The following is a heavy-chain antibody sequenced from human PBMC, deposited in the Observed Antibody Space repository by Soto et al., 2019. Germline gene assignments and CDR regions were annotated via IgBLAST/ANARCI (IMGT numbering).Heavy chain of an antibody. J-gene: IGHJ4*02. CDR3: ARGGSYYAL. CDR1: GNTDTIYF. V-gene: IGHV1-2*02. CDR2: INSVSGGT. Sequence: QVQLVQSGAEVKQPGAAVRVSCKASGNTDTIYFIHWLRQAPGQGPEWLGWINSVSGGTNYAHNFLGRVTMIRDRSTTTAFMELRGLRSDDTAVYYCARGGSYYALWGQGTLVTVSS. D-gene: IGHD1-26*01.